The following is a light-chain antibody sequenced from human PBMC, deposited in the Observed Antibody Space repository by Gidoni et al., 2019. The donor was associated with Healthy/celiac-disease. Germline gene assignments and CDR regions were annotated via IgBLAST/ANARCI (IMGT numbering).Light chain of an antibody. CDR1: QSISSY. Sequence: DIQISQSPSSLSASVGDRVTITCRASQSISSYLHWYQQKPGKAPKLLIYAASSLQSGVPSRFSGSGSGTDFTLTISSLQPEDFATYYCQQSYSTPLTFGPGTKVDIK. V-gene: IGKV1-39*01. J-gene: IGKJ3*01. CDR2: AAS. CDR3: QQSYSTPLT.